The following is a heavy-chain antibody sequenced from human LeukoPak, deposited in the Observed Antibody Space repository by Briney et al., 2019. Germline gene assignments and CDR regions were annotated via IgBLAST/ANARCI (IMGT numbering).Heavy chain of an antibody. J-gene: IGHJ4*02. CDR3: ARQDCSGGSCYLDY. D-gene: IGHD2-15*01. CDR2: ISHDGSNK. V-gene: IGHV3-30*04. CDR1: GFTFSSYA. Sequence: HPGGSLRLSCAASGFTFSSYAMHWVRQAPGKGLDWVAVISHDGSNKYYADSVKGRFTISRDYSKNTLFLQMNSLRTEDTAVYSCARQDCSGGSCYLDYWGQGMLVTVSS.